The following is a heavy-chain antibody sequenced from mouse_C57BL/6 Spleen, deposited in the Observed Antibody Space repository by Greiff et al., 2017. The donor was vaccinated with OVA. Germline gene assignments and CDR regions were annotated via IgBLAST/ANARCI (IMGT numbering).Heavy chain of an antibody. CDR2: IHPFNSDT. Sequence: VQLQQPGAELVKPGASVKVSCKASGYTFTSYWMHWVKQRPGQGLEWIGRIHPFNSDTNYNQKFKGKATLTVDKSSSTASMKLSSLTSEDSAVYYCAIKGNYCNLGGAMDYWGQGTSVTVSS. CDR1: GYTFTSYW. V-gene: IGHV1-74*01. CDR3: AIKGNYCNLGGAMDY. J-gene: IGHJ4*01. D-gene: IGHD2-1*01.